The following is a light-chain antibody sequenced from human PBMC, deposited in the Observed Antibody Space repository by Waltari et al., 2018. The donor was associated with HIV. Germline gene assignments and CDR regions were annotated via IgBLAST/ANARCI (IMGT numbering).Light chain of an antibody. CDR3: NSYTESNTPHVL. CDR2: EVS. V-gene: IGLV2-14*01. CDR1: SSDVGAYNY. J-gene: IGLJ2*01. Sequence: QSALTQPASVSGSPGQSITISCTGTSSDVGAYNYVSWFQQFPGKAPKLMLYEVSNRPSGVSSRFSGSKSGNTASLTISGLQAEDEGDYYCNSYTESNTPHVLFGGGTKLTVL.